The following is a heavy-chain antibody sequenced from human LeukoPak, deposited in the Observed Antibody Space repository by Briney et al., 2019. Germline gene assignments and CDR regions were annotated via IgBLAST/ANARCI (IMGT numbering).Heavy chain of an antibody. V-gene: IGHV1-2*02. CDR1: GYTFTGYY. J-gene: IGHJ4*02. Sequence: GASVKVSCKASGYTFTGYYMHWVRQAPGQGLEWMGWINPNSGGTNYAQKFQGRVTMTRDTSISTAYMELSRLRSDDTAVYYCARTTYYDLWTGDPYFDYWGQGTLVTVSS. D-gene: IGHD3-3*01. CDR3: ARTTYYDLWTGDPYFDY. CDR2: INPNSGGT.